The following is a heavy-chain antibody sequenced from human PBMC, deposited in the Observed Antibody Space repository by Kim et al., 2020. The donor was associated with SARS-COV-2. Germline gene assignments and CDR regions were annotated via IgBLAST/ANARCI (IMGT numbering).Heavy chain of an antibody. V-gene: IGHV3-30*04. CDR1: GFTFSSYA. Sequence: GGSLRLSCAASGFTFSSYAMHWVRQAPGKGLEWVAVISYDGSNKYYADSVKGRFTISRDNSKNSLFLQMNSLRAEDTAVYYCGRDVGSSMDVWGEGTTVT. J-gene: IGHJ6*02. D-gene: IGHD2-2*01. CDR3: GRDVGSSMDV. CDR2: ISYDGSNK.